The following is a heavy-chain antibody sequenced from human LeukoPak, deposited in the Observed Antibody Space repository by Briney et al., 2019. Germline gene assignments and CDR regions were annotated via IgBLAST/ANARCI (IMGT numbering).Heavy chain of an antibody. D-gene: IGHD3-22*01. J-gene: IGHJ4*02. CDR1: GFTFSSYW. Sequence: GGSLRLSCAASGFTFSSYWIHWVCQAPGKGLVWVSRISDGGSTTTYADSVKGRFTISRDNAKNTLYLQMNGLRAEDTAVYYCSRSAYYDGSGNYYDYWGQGTLVTVSS. CDR2: ISDGGSTT. CDR3: SRSAYYDGSGNYYDY. V-gene: IGHV3-74*01.